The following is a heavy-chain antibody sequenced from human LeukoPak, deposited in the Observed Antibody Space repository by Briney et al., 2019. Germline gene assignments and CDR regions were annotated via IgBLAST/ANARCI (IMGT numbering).Heavy chain of an antibody. CDR1: GHTFTGYY. CDR2: INPNSGGT. CDR3: ARELLAAYYDFWSGSLNYFDY. V-gene: IGHV1-2*02. J-gene: IGHJ4*02. Sequence: ASVKVSCKASGHTFTGYYMHWVRQAPGQGLEWMGWINPNSGGTNYAQKFQGRVTMTRDTSISTAYMELSRLRSDDTAVYYCARELLAAYYDFWSGSLNYFDYWGQGTLVTVSS. D-gene: IGHD3-3*01.